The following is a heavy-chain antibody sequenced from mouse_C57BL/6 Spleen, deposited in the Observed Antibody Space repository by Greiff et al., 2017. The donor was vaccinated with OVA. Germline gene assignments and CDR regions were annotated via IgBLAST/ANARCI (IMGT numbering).Heavy chain of an antibody. Sequence: VQLQQPGAELVKPGASVKMSCKASGYTFTSYWITWVKQRPGQGLEWIGDIYPGSGSTNYNEKFKSKATLTVDISSSTAYMQLSSLTSEDSAVYYCARPYGYWGQGTTLTVSS. J-gene: IGHJ2*01. D-gene: IGHD1-1*02. CDR1: GYTFTSYW. CDR2: IYPGSGST. V-gene: IGHV1-55*01. CDR3: ARPYGY.